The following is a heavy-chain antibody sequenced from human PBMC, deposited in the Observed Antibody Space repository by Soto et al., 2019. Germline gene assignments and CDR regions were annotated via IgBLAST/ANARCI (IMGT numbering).Heavy chain of an antibody. CDR2: INAGNGNT. D-gene: IGHD6-13*01. Sequence: QVQLVQSGAEVKKPGASVKVSCKASGYTFTSYAMHWVRQAPGQRLEWMGWINAGNGNTKYSQKFQGRVTITRDTSASTAYMELSSLRSEDTAVYYCAGRYSSSWYWFDPWGQGTLVTVSS. CDR1: GYTFTSYA. CDR3: AGRYSSSWYWFDP. V-gene: IGHV1-3*01. J-gene: IGHJ5*02.